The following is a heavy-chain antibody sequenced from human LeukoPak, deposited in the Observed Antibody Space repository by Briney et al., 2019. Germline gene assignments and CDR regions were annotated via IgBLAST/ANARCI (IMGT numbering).Heavy chain of an antibody. CDR1: GASISTNY. CDR2: IHYSGST. D-gene: IGHD3-16*01. V-gene: IGHV4-59*01. J-gene: IGHJ5*02. Sequence: SETLSLTCTVSGASISTNYWSWIRQPPGKGLEWIGYIHYSGSTNFNPSLKSRVTMSVDTSKKQFSLNLTSVTAADTAVYYCARAGGSYALNWFDPWGQGILVTVSS. CDR3: ARAGGSYALNWFDP.